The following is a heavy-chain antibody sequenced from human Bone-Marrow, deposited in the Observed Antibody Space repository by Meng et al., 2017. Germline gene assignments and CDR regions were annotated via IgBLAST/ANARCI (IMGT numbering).Heavy chain of an antibody. CDR2: LSGGGFTT. V-gene: IGHV3-23*01. D-gene: IGHD1-1*01. CDR3: ARGTGTTGVPTGYLDY. J-gene: IGHJ4*02. CDR1: GFSFSTYA. Sequence: GESLKISCAASGFSFSTYAMSWVRHAPGKGLEWVSALSGGGFTTYYADSVKGRFTISRHNSKNTLYLQMNNLRAEDTAVYYCARGTGTTGVPTGYLDYWGQGTLVTVSS.